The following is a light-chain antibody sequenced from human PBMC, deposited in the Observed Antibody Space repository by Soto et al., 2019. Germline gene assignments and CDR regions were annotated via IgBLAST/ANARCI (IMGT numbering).Light chain of an antibody. CDR2: GAS. V-gene: IGKV3-15*01. J-gene: IGKJ4*01. Sequence: EVVMTQSPATLSVSPGERVTLSCRASQRISNYLAWYQQKPGQAPRLVIYGASTRATGIPARFSGSGSGTEFTLTINSLQSEDFAVYCCQHYNGWLSFGGGTKVEI. CDR1: QRISNY. CDR3: QHYNGWLS.